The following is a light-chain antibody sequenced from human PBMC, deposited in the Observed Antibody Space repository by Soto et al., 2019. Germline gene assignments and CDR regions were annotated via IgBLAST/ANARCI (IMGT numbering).Light chain of an antibody. CDR2: NAS. V-gene: IGKV1-5*03. CDR1: QNIRSW. J-gene: IGKJ1*01. Sequence: DIQMTQSPSTLSASVGDRVTITCRASQNIRSWLAWYQQKPGKAPKLLIYNASNLESGVPSRFSASGSGTEFTLTISILQPDDFGTYYCQQYDVYSKFGQGTRVDVK. CDR3: QQYDVYSK.